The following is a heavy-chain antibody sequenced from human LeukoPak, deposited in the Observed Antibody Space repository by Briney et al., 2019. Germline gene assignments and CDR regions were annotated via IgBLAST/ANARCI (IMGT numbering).Heavy chain of an antibody. V-gene: IGHV3-21*01. J-gene: IGHJ6*03. D-gene: IGHD6-19*01. CDR1: GGSISSSS. Sequence: ETLSLTCTVSGGSISSSSYYWGWIRQPPGKGLEWVSSISSSSSYIYYADSVKGRFTISRDNAKNSLYLQMNSLRAEDTAVYYCARESVAGIVSIYYYYMDVWGKGTTVTVSS. CDR2: ISSSSSYI. CDR3: ARESVAGIVSIYYYYMDV.